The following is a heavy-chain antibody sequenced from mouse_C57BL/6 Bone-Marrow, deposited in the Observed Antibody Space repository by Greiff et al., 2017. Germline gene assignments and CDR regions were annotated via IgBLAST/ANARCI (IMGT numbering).Heavy chain of an antibody. Sequence: EVQLVESGGGLVKPGGSLKLSCAASGFTFSSYTMSWVRQTPEKRLEWVATISGGGGNTYYPDSVKGRFTISRDNAKNTLYLQMSSLRSEDTALYYCARRGDVFDYWGQGTTLTVSS. J-gene: IGHJ2*01. CDR2: ISGGGGNT. CDR1: GFTFSSYT. D-gene: IGHD3-3*01. V-gene: IGHV5-9*01. CDR3: ARRGDVFDY.